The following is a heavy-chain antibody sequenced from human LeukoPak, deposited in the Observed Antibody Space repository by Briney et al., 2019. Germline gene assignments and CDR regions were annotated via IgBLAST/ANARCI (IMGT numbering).Heavy chain of an antibody. J-gene: IGHJ4*02. V-gene: IGHV3-11*01. D-gene: IGHD1-26*01. Sequence: GGSLRLSCAASGFTVSSNYMSWIRQAPGKGLEWVSYISSSGTTISYTDSVEGRFTISRDNAKNPLYLQMNSLRAEDTAVYYCAIDYRSTFDYWGQGTLVTVSS. CDR2: ISSSGTTI. CDR3: AIDYRSTFDY. CDR1: GFTVSSNY.